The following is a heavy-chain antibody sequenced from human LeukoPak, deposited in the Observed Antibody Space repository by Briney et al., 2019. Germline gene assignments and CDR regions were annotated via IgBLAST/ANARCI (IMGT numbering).Heavy chain of an antibody. CDR3: ARRAGGYSHPYDY. V-gene: IGHV3-23*01. Sequence: LPGGSLRLSCAASGFTFSSYAMSWVRQAPGKGLEWVSAISGSGGSTYYADSVKGRFTISRDNSKNTLYLQMNSLRAEDTAVYYCARRAGGYSHPYDYWGQGILVTVSS. CDR2: ISGSGGST. D-gene: IGHD4-23*01. CDR1: GFTFSSYA. J-gene: IGHJ4*02.